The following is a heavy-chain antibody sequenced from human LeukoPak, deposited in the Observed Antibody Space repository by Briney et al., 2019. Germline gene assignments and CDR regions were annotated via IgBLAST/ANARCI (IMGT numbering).Heavy chain of an antibody. CDR3: ARVAVAGSIDY. D-gene: IGHD6-19*01. V-gene: IGHV3-48*03. Sequence: GGSLRLSCAASGFTFSSYEMNWVRQAPGKGLEWVPYISSSGSTIYYADSVKGRFTISRDNAKNSLYLQMNSLRAEDMAVYYCARVAVAGSIDYWGQGTLVTVSS. J-gene: IGHJ4*02. CDR1: GFTFSSYE. CDR2: ISSSGSTI.